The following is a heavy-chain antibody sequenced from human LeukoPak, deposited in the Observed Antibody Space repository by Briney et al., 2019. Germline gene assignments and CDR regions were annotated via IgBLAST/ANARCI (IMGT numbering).Heavy chain of an antibody. CDR2: ISSDGRTR. V-gene: IGHV3-74*01. Sequence: PGGSLRLSCAASGFTFSSYSMNWVRQAPGKGLVWVSRISSDGRTRSYADSVKGRFTISRDDAKNTLYLQMNSLRGEDTAVHYCGREDRIVLGNDAFDIWGQGTMVTVSS. D-gene: IGHD2-8*01. J-gene: IGHJ3*02. CDR1: GFTFSSYS. CDR3: GREDRIVLGNDAFDI.